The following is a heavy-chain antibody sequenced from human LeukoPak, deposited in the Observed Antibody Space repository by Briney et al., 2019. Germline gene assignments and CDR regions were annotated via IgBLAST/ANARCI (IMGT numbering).Heavy chain of an antibody. CDR3: AREVVATILRWGTFDY. CDR2: INHSGST. V-gene: IGHV4-34*01. J-gene: IGHJ4*02. Sequence: SETLSLTCAGYGGSFSGYYWSWIRQPPGKGLEWIGEINHSGSTNYNPSLKSRVTISVDTSKNQFSLKLSSVTAADTAVYYCAREVVATILRWGTFDYWGQGTLVTVSS. D-gene: IGHD5-12*01. CDR1: GGSFSGYY.